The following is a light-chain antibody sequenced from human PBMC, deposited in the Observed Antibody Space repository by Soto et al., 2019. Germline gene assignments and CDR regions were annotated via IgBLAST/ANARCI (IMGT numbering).Light chain of an antibody. CDR3: SSYTTSYFDV. V-gene: IGLV2-14*01. CDR1: GGDIGAYDY. J-gene: IGLJ1*01. Sequence: QSPLTQPASVSGSPGHTITISCAGSGGDIGAYDYVSWYQQHPGKAPTLLIYGVKNRPSGVSYRFSASKSAFTASLTISGLQAEDEAHYYCSSYTTSYFDVFGPGTKVTVL. CDR2: GVK.